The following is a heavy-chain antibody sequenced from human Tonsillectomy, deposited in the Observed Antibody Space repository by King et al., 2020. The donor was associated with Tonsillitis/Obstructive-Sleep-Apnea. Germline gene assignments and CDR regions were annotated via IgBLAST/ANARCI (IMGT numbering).Heavy chain of an antibody. V-gene: IGHV1-3*04. Sequence: AQLVQSGAEVKKPGASVKVSCKASGYTFSSYAMHWVRQAPGQRLEWMGWINTDNGNTKYTQKFQGRVTITRDTSASTAYMELSSLRSEDTAVYHCAREHIGCSSSTCYTLNWFDPWGQGTLVTVSS. J-gene: IGHJ5*02. CDR3: AREHIGCSSSTCYTLNWFDP. CDR1: GYTFSSYA. D-gene: IGHD2-2*02. CDR2: INTDNGNT.